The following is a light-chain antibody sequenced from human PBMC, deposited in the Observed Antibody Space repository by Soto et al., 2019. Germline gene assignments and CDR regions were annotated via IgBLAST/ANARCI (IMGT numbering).Light chain of an antibody. J-gene: IGKJ4*01. CDR2: AAS. V-gene: IGKV1-39*01. Sequence: DIQMTQSPSSLSASVGDRVTITCRASQSISSYLNWYQQKPGKAPKLLIYAASNLQSGVPSRFSGSESGTDFTLTISCLQPEDFATYYCQQSYSTPQTFGGGTKVEIK. CDR3: QQSYSTPQT. CDR1: QSISSY.